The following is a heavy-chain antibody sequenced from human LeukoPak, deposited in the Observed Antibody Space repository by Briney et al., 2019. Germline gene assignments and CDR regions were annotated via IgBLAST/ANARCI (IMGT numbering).Heavy chain of an antibody. J-gene: IGHJ4*02. Sequence: ASVTVSCTASGYTFTGYYMHWVRQAPGQGLEWMGWINPNSGGTNYAQKFQGRVTMTRDTSISTAYMELTRLRSDDTAVYYYARDLARGVGATAVLYYFDYWGWGTLVMVSS. V-gene: IGHV1-2*02. D-gene: IGHD1-26*01. CDR1: GYTFTGYY. CDR3: ARDLARGVGATAVLYYFDY. CDR2: INPNSGGT.